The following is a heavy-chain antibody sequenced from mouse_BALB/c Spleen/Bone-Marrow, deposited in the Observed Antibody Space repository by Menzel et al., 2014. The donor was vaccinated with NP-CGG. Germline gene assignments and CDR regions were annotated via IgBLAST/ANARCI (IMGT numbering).Heavy chain of an antibody. V-gene: IGHV7-3*02. CDR3: ARTTGTPYLDY. Sequence: EVKLVESGGGLVQPGGSLRLSCTPSGFTFTDYYMSWVRQPPGKALEWLGFIRNKANGYTTEYSASVKGRFTISRDSPQSILYLQMNTLRAEDSATYYCARTTGTPYLDYWGQGTTLTVSS. D-gene: IGHD4-1*02. CDR2: IRNKANGYTT. J-gene: IGHJ2*01. CDR1: GFTFTDYY.